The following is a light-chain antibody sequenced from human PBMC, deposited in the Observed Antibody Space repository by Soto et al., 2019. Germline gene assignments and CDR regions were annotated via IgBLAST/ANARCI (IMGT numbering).Light chain of an antibody. CDR1: QSVGSD. J-gene: IGKJ2*01. CDR2: GAS. Sequence: EIVMTQSPATLSVSPGERATLSCRASQSVGSDLAWYQQKPGQAPRLVIYGASSRATGIPDRFSGSGSGTDFTLTISRLEPEDFAVYDCQQYGSSPVYTFGQGTKLEIK. CDR3: QQYGSSPVYT. V-gene: IGKV3-20*01.